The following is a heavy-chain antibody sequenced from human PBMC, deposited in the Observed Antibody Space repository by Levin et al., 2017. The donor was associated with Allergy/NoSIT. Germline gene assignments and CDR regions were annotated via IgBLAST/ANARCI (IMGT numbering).Heavy chain of an antibody. V-gene: IGHV3-30*04. CDR3: ARAYGVGYYFDY. Sequence: GGSLRLSCAASGFTFSSYAMHWVRQAPGKGLEWVAVISYDGSNKYYADSVKGRFTISRDNSKNTLYLQMNSLRAEDTAVYYCARAYGVGYYFDYWGQGTLVTVSS. J-gene: IGHJ4*02. D-gene: IGHD4-17*01. CDR1: GFTFSSYA. CDR2: ISYDGSNK.